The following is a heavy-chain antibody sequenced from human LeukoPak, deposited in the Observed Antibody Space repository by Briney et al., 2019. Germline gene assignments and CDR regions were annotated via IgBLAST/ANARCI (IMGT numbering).Heavy chain of an antibody. V-gene: IGHV1-69*04. Sequence: ASVKVSCKASGGTFSSYAISWVRQAPGQGLEWMGRIIPILGIANYAQKFQARVTITADKSTSTAYMELSSLRSEDTAVYYCASPHHYYDSSGYNYWGQGTLVTVSS. J-gene: IGHJ4*02. CDR2: IIPILGIA. CDR3: ASPHHYYDSSGYNY. D-gene: IGHD3-22*01. CDR1: GGTFSSYA.